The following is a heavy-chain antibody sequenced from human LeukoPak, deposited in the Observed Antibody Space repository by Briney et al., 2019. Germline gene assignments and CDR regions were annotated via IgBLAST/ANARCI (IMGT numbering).Heavy chain of an antibody. CDR1: GYTFTDYY. Sequence: ASVKVSCKASGYTFTDYYIHWVRQAPGQGLEWMAWINPTTAGTNYAQKFQGRVTMTRDMSTSTVYMELSSLRSEDTAVYYCARVGTKGDYFDYWGQGTLVTVSS. CDR3: ARVGTKGDYFDY. J-gene: IGHJ4*02. V-gene: IGHV1-2*02. D-gene: IGHD1-26*01. CDR2: INPTTAGT.